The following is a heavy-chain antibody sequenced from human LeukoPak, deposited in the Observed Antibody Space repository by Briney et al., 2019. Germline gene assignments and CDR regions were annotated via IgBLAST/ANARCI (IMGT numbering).Heavy chain of an antibody. CDR2: ITHSGST. CDR3: ARVYTRFYYYYMDV. Sequence: SETLSLTCAVYGGSFSSYYWNWIRQPPGKGLEWIGEITHSGSTNYNPSLKSRVTISVDTSKNHFSLNLSSVTAADTAVYFCARVYTRFYYYYMDVWGKGTTVTISS. CDR1: GGSFSSYY. V-gene: IGHV4-34*01. D-gene: IGHD2-8*01. J-gene: IGHJ6*03.